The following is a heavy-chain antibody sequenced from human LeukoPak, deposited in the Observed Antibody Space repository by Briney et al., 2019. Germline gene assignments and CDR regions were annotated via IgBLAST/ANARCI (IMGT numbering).Heavy chain of an antibody. CDR2: IKRDGSEK. V-gene: IGHV3-7*01. D-gene: IGHD1-26*01. Sequence: GGSLRLSCAASGFTFTDYWMSWVRQAPGKGLEWVANIKRDGSEKYYVDSVKGRFTISRDNAKNSLYLQMNSLRAEDTAVYYCARDSAPWVSRSYGLFDYWGQGTLVTVSS. CDR3: ARDSAPWVSRSYGLFDY. CDR1: GFTFTDYW. J-gene: IGHJ4*02.